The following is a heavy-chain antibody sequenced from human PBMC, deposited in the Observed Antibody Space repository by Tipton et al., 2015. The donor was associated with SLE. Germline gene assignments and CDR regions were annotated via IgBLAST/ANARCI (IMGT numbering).Heavy chain of an antibody. D-gene: IGHD7-27*01. CDR3: ARVATGVNAFDF. CDR2: IHTSGNI. Sequence: TLSLTCTVSGDSIVSYYWSWIRQPAGKGLEWIGRIHTSGNINYNPSLKSRVTMSLDTSKNQFSLRLTSVTAADTAVYLCARVATGVNAFDFWGQGTLVTVSS. J-gene: IGHJ3*01. CDR1: GDSIVSYY. V-gene: IGHV4-4*07.